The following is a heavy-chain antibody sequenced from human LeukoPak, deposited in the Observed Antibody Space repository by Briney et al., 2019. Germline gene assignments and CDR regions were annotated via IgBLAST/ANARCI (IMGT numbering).Heavy chain of an antibody. CDR3: ARDLAVAGFLHAFDI. CDR2: IYSDGST. Sequence: PPGGSLRLSCSVSGFTFSSYAMHWVRQAPGKGLEWVSIIYSDGSTYYEDSVKGRFTISRDNSKNTLYLQMNSLRAEDTAVYYCARDLAVAGFLHAFDIWGQGTMVTVSS. CDR1: GFTFSSYA. D-gene: IGHD6-19*01. J-gene: IGHJ3*02. V-gene: IGHV3-53*01.